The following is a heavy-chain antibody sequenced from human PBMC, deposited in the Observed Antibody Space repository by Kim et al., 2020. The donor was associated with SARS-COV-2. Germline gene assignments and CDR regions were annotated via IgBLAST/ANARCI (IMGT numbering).Heavy chain of an antibody. V-gene: IGHV3-23*01. J-gene: IGHJ6*03. CDR3: AKGWYYYYYMDV. Sequence: YDADSMRGRFTVSRENSKNTLYLQINSLRAEDTAIYSCAKGWYYYYYMDVCGKGTTVTVSS.